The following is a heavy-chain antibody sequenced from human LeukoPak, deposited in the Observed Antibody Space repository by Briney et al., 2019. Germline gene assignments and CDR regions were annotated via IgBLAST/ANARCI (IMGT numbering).Heavy chain of an antibody. V-gene: IGHV3-23*01. CDR2: ISGSGGST. D-gene: IGHD5-12*01. J-gene: IGHJ5*02. CDR1: GFTFRSYV. Sequence: PGGSLRLSCAASGFTFRSYVMSWVRQAPGKGLEWVSAISGSGGSTYYADSVKGRFTISRDNSKNTLYLQMNSLRAEDTAVYYCARDCIPSGATIQNWFDPWGQGTLVTVSS. CDR3: ARDCIPSGATIQNWFDP.